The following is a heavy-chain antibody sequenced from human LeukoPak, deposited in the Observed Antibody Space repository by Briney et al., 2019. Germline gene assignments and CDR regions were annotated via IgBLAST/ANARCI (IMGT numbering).Heavy chain of an antibody. Sequence: ASVTVSCKASGYTFTGYYMHWVRQAPGQGLEWMGWINPNSGGTNYAQKFQGRVTMTRDTSISTAYMELSRLRSDDTAVYYCAREEHIVVVTGVWFDPWGQGTLVTVSS. V-gene: IGHV1-2*02. CDR3: AREEHIVVVTGVWFDP. D-gene: IGHD2-21*02. CDR2: INPNSGGT. J-gene: IGHJ5*02. CDR1: GYTFTGYY.